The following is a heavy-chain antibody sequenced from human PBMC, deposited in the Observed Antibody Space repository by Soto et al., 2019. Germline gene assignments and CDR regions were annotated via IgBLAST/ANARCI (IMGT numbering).Heavy chain of an antibody. J-gene: IGHJ6*02. V-gene: IGHV3-9*01. Sequence: PVGSLRLSFAASGFSFDDYAIHWVRQAPGKGLEWVSGINWNSGSIGYADSVKGRFTISRDNAKTSLYLQMNSLRVEDTALYYCAKDRGSGSYAANYYYYGMDVWGQGTTVTVS. D-gene: IGHD3-10*01. CDR2: INWNSGSI. CDR1: GFSFDDYA. CDR3: AKDRGSGSYAANYYYYGMDV.